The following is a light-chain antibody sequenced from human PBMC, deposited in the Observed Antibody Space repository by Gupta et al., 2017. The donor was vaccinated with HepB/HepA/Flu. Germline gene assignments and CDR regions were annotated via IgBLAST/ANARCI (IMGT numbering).Light chain of an antibody. CDR1: QSVSSSY. CDR3: QQDDSSPLT. J-gene: IGKJ4*01. Sequence: EIVLTQSPGTLSLSPGERATLSCRASQSVSSSYLAWYQQKRGQAPRLLIYDASSRAIGIPDRFSGSGSGTDFTLTIGRLEPEDFAVYYCQQDDSSPLTFGGGTKVEIK. CDR2: DAS. V-gene: IGKV3-20*01.